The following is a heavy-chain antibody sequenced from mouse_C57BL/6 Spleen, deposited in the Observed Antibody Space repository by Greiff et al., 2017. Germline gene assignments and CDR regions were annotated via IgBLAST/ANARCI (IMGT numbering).Heavy chain of an antibody. Sequence: EVMLVESGGGLVQPGGSMKLSCVASGFTFSNYWMNWVRQSPEKGLEWVAQIRLKSDNYATHYAESVKGRFTISRDDSKSSVYLQMNNLRAEDTGIYYCTGAPFCYYYGSNYFDYWGKGTTLTVSS. CDR2: IRLKSDNYAT. V-gene: IGHV6-3*01. D-gene: IGHD1-1*01. CDR1: GFTFSNYW. J-gene: IGHJ2*01. CDR3: TGAPFCYYYGSNYFDY.